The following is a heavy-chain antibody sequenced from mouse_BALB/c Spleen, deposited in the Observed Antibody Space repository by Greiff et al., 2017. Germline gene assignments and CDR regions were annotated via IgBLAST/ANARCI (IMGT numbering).Heavy chain of an antibody. V-gene: IGHV14-1*02. CDR2: IDPENGNT. D-gene: IGHD1-1*02. CDR3: ATLWSNYFDY. CDR1: GFNIKDYY. Sequence: DVQLQESGAELVRPGALVKLSCKASGFNIKDYYMHWVKQRPEQGLEWIGWIDPENGNTIYDPKFQGKASITADTSSNTAYLQLSSLTSEDTAVYYCATLWSNYFDYWGQGTTLTVSS. J-gene: IGHJ2*01.